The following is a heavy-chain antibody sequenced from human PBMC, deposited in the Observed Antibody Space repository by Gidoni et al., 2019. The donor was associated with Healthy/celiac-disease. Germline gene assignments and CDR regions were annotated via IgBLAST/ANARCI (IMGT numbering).Heavy chain of an antibody. Sequence: EVQLVESGGGLVQPGGSLRLTCAASGFTFSSSWMHWVRQAPGKGLVWVSLINSDGSSTTYADSVQGRFTISRDNAKNTLYLQMNSLRTEDTAVYYCARNSSNYDNWFDPWGQGTLVTVSS. D-gene: IGHD4-4*01. J-gene: IGHJ5*02. CDR2: INSDGSST. CDR3: ARNSSNYDNWFDP. V-gene: IGHV3-74*03. CDR1: GFTFSSSW.